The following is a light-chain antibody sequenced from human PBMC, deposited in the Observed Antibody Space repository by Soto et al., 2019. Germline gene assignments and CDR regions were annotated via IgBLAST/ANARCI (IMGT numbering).Light chain of an antibody. CDR1: QTVRSNY. J-gene: IGKJ1*01. V-gene: IGKV3-20*01. Sequence: ENVLTQSPGTLSLSPRERATLSCRASQTVRSNYLAWYQQKPGQTPRLLIYEASSRFTGIPDRFTGSGSGTDFTLTINRLEPEDFAIYFCQQYGSLPRTFGQGSKVEVK. CDR2: EAS. CDR3: QQYGSLPRT.